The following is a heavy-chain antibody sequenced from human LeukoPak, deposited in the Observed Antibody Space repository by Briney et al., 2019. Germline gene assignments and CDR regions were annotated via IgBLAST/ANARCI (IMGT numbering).Heavy chain of an antibody. CDR3: AKEVIMITFGGVFDY. CDR1: RFTFRSSA. D-gene: IGHD3-16*01. Sequence: GGSLRLSCAACRFTFRSSAMSGVREAPGKGRECGSSITCRESGGRTDYADSAKDRFTISRDNSKNTLYLQMNSLRAEDTAVYYCAKEVIMITFGGVFDYWGQGTLVTVSS. J-gene: IGHJ4*02. CDR2: ITCRESGGRT. V-gene: IGHV3-23*01.